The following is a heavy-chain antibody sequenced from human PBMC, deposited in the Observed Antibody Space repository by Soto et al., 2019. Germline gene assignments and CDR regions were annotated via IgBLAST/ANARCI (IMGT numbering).Heavy chain of an antibody. CDR1: GYTFTTYG. Sequence: ASVKVSCKTSGYTFTTYGVSWVRQAPGQGLEWMGWISAYNGNTNYAQELQGRVTMTTDTSTSTAYMELRGLRSDDTAVYYRARDRYYYGSGSYYISWFDPWGQGTLVTVSS. V-gene: IGHV1-18*04. J-gene: IGHJ5*02. CDR2: ISAYNGNT. CDR3: ARDRYYYGSGSYYISWFDP. D-gene: IGHD3-10*01.